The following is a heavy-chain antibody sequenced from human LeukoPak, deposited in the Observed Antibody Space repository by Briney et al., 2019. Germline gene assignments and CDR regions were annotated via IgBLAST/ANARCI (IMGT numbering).Heavy chain of an antibody. Sequence: GGSLRLSCAASGFTFSSYSTNWVRQAPGKGLEWVSSISSSNSHTYYADSVKGRFTISRDNAKNSLYLQMNSLRAEDTAVYYCARGGTYCGNNCYGTNYWGQGSLVTVSS. V-gene: IGHV3-21*06. D-gene: IGHD2-21*02. CDR2: ISSSNSHT. J-gene: IGHJ4*02. CDR3: ARGGTYCGNNCYGTNY. CDR1: GFTFSSYS.